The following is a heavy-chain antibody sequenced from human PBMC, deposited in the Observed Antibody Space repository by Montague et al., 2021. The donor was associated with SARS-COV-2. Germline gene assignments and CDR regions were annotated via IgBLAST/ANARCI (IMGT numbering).Heavy chain of an antibody. V-gene: IGHV4-39*07. CDR2: IYYSGST. D-gene: IGHD3-22*01. J-gene: IGHJ6*02. CDR1: GGAISSNSYY. CDR3: ARDTRITMLVVVNRYGMDV. Sequence: SETLSLTCTVSGGAISSNSYYWSWIRQPPGKELEWIGSIYYSGSTYYNPSLKIRVTISVDTSKNQFSLKLSSVTAADTALYYCARDTRITMLVVVNRYGMDVWGRGTTVAVSS.